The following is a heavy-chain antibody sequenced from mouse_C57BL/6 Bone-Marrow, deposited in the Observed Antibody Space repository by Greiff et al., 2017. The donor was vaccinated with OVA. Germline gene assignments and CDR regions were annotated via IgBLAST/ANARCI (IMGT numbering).Heavy chain of an antibody. Sequence: EVKLMESGPELVKPGASVKIPCKASGYTFTDYNMDWVKQSHGKSLEWIGDINPNNGGTIYNQKFKGKATLTVDKSSSTAYMELRSLTSEDTAVYYCARPIYGGRYFDYWGQGTTLTVSS. CDR3: ARPIYGGRYFDY. CDR2: INPNNGGT. CDR1: GYTFTDYN. V-gene: IGHV1-18*01. J-gene: IGHJ2*01. D-gene: IGHD1-1*02.